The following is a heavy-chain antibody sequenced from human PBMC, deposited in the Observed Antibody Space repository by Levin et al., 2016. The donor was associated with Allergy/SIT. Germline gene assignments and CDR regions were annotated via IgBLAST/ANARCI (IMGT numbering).Heavy chain of an antibody. CDR1: GYSFTNYW. CDR2: IYPGDSDT. V-gene: IGHV5-51*01. J-gene: IGHJ6*02. CDR3: LKTLNGMDV. Sequence: KVSCKASGYSFTNYWIVWVRQMPGKGLEWMGIIYPGDSDTRYSPSFQGQVTISADKSINTAYLQWSSLKASDTATYYCLKTLNGMDVWGQGTTVTVSS.